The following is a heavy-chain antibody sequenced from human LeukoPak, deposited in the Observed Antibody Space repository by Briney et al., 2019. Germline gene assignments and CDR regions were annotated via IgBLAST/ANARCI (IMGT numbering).Heavy chain of an antibody. D-gene: IGHD3-22*01. CDR1: GFKFDDYG. CDR2: INWNGTWT. J-gene: IGHJ5*02. CDR3: AGYYYDSSRGFDL. V-gene: IGHV3-20*04. Sequence: SGGSLRLSCAASGFKFDDYGMSWVRQAPGKGLEWVCDINWNGTWTGYADSVKGRFTISRDNAKNSLYLQMNSLRAEDTALYYCAGYYYDSSRGFDLWGKGTLVTVSA.